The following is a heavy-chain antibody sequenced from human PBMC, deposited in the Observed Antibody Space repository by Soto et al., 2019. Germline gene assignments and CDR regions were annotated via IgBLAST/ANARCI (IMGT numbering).Heavy chain of an antibody. CDR3: ARGNHRWLQLWYFDL. J-gene: IGHJ2*01. CDR2: IIPIFGTV. Sequence: QVQLVQSGAEVKKPGSSVKVSCKASGGTFSNYPISWVRQAPGQGLEWMGGIIPIFGTVNYAQKFQGRVTTTADESTITASMELSSLRSEDTAVYYCARGNHRWLQLWYFDLWGRGTLVTVSS. V-gene: IGHV1-69*12. CDR1: GGTFSNYP. D-gene: IGHD5-12*01.